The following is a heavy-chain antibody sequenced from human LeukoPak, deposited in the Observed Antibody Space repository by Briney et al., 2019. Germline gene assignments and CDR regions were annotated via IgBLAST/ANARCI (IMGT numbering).Heavy chain of an antibody. J-gene: IGHJ6*02. CDR1: GGSISSYY. CDR2: IYYSGST. V-gene: IGHV4-59*01. CDR3: ARDFRIAGPGAYYYYYGMDV. Sequence: SETLSLTCTVSGGSISSYYWSWIRQPPGKGLEWIGYIYYSGSTNYNPSLKSRVTISVDTSKNQFSLKLSSVTAANTAVYYCARDFRIAGPGAYYYYYGMDVWGQGTTVTVSS. D-gene: IGHD6-13*01.